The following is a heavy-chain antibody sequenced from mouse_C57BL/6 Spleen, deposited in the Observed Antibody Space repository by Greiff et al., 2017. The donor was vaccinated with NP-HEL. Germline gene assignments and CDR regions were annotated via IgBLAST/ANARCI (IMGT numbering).Heavy chain of an antibody. J-gene: IGHJ4*01. V-gene: IGHV5-4*01. CDR3: ARDRLGRAMDY. D-gene: IGHD4-1*01. CDR2: ISDGGSYT. CDR1: GFTFSSYA. Sequence: EVMLVESGGGLVKPGGSLKLSCAASGFTFSSYAMSWVRQTPEKRLEWVATISDGGSYTYYPDNVKGRFTISRDNAKNNLYLQMSHLKSEDTAMYYCARDRLGRAMDYWGQGTSVTVSS.